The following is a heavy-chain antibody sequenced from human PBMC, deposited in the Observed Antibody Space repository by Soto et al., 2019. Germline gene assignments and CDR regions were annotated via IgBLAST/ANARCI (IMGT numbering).Heavy chain of an antibody. J-gene: IGHJ6*02. CDR1: GFTFSSYG. CDR3: AKDILDTAMVTEYYYGMDV. D-gene: IGHD5-18*01. Sequence: GGSLRLSCAASGFTFSSYGMHWVRQAPGKGLEWVAVISYDGSNKYYADSVKGRFTISRDNSKNTLYLQMNSLRAEDTAVYYCAKDILDTAMVTEYYYGMDVWGQGTTVTVSS. V-gene: IGHV3-30*18. CDR2: ISYDGSNK.